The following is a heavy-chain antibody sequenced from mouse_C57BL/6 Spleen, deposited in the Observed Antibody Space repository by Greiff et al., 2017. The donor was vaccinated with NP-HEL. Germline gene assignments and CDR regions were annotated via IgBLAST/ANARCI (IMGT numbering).Heavy chain of an antibody. V-gene: IGHV1-82*01. CDR1: GYAFSSSW. CDR2: IYPGDGDT. D-gene: IGHD1-2*01. J-gene: IGHJ1*03. Sequence: VQLQQSGPELVKPGASVKISCKASGYAFSSSWMNWVKQRPGKGLEWIGRIYPGDGDTNYNGKFKGKATLTADKSSSTAYMQLSSLTSEDSAVYFCARWTTARPFDVWGTGTTVTVSS. CDR3: ARWTTARPFDV.